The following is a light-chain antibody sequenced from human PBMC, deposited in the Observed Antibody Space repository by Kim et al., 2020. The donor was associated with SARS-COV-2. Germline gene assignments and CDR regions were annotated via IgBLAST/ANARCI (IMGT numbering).Light chain of an antibody. CDR3: QQINSYPRT. J-gene: IGKJ1*01. CDR2: AAS. Sequence: DIQLTQSPSFLSASVGDRVTITCRASQGISSYLAWYQQKPGKAPKLLIYAASTLQSGVPSRFSGSGSGTEFTLTISSLQPEDFATYYCQQINSYPRTFGQGTKVDI. CDR1: QGISSY. V-gene: IGKV1-9*01.